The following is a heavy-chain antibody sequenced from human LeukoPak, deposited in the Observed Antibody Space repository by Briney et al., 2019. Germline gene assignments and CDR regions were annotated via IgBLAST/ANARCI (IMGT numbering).Heavy chain of an antibody. J-gene: IGHJ4*02. CDR2: ISAYNGNT. D-gene: IGHD3-22*01. V-gene: IGHV1-18*01. CDR1: GYTFTSYG. Sequence: GASVKVSCKASGYTFTSYGISWVRQAPGQGLEWMGWISAYNGNTNYAQKLQGRVTMTTDTSASTAYMELNSLRTEDTAVYYCANPRYDSSGYYYVDWGQGTLVTVSS. CDR3: ANPRYDSSGYYYVD.